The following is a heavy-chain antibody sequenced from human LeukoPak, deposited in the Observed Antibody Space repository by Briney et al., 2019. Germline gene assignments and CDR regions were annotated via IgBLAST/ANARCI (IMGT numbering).Heavy chain of an antibody. Sequence: GGSLRLSCAASGFTLSSYLMSWGRQAPGEGVEGVAHMNRDGSEKNYVDSIKGRFTISRDNAANSLYLQMNSLRVEDTAVYYCARDGGIIRFGGQDIWGQGTTVIVS. CDR2: MNRDGSEK. V-gene: IGHV3-7*01. CDR3: ARDGGIIRFGGQDI. D-gene: IGHD3-16*01. J-gene: IGHJ6*02. CDR1: GFTLSSYL.